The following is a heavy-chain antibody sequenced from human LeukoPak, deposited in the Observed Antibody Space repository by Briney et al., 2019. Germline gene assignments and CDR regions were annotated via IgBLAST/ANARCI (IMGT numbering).Heavy chain of an antibody. CDR2: IYTSGST. Sequence: SETLSLTRTVSGDSIRNHYWSWIRQPAGKGLEWIGRIYTSGSTNYNPSLKSRVTMSVDTSKNQFSLKLSSVTAADTAVYYCAREVPRYCSGGSCLRNAFDIWGQGTMVTVSS. CDR1: GDSIRNHY. J-gene: IGHJ3*02. D-gene: IGHD2-15*01. V-gene: IGHV4-4*07. CDR3: AREVPRYCSGGSCLRNAFDI.